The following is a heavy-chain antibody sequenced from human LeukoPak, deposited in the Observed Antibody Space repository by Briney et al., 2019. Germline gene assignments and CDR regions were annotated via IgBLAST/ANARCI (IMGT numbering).Heavy chain of an antibody. CDR3: ARDLHDYGVHFDY. Sequence: SETLSLTCTVSRGSISSSSYYWGWIRQPPGKGLEWIGSIYYSGSTYYTPSLKSRVTISVDTSKNQFSLKLSSVTAADAAVYYCARDLHDYGVHFDYWGQGTLVTVSS. CDR1: RGSISSSSYY. V-gene: IGHV4-39*07. D-gene: IGHD4-17*01. J-gene: IGHJ4*02. CDR2: IYYSGST.